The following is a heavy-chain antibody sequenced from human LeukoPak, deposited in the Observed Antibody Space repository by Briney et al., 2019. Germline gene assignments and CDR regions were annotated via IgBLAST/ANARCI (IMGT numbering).Heavy chain of an antibody. CDR2: IYYSGST. Sequence: SETLSLTCTVSGGSISSYYWSWIRQPPGKGLEWIGYIYYSGSTNYNPSLKSRVTISVDTSKNQFSLKLGSVTAADTAVYYCARVEDGLDYWGQGTLVTVSS. CDR3: ARVEDGLDY. J-gene: IGHJ4*02. CDR1: GGSISSYY. D-gene: IGHD2-15*01. V-gene: IGHV4-59*08.